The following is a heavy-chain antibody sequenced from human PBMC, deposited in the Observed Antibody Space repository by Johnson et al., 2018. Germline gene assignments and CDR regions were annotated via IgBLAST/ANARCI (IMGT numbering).Heavy chain of an antibody. CDR1: GFTFSSYA. CDR2: ISGSGGST. Sequence: VQLVESGGGLVQPGGSLRLSCAASGFTFSSYAMSWVRQAPGKGLEWVSAISGSGGSTYYADSVKGRFTISRATSKNTRYLQMNSRRAEDTAVDHCAKELERGSRYYGSGSYYRPRYGMDVWCQGTTVTVSS. J-gene: IGHJ6*02. D-gene: IGHD3-10*01. CDR3: AKELERGSRYYGSGSYYRPRYGMDV. V-gene: IGHV3-23*04.